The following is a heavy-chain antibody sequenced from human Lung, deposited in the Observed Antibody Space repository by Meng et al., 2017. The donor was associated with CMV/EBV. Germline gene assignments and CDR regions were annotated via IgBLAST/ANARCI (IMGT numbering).Heavy chain of an antibody. CDR3: ATDQQYSSSIY. CDR1: GDSNSSSSYY. Sequence: SETLSLXXTVSGDSNSSSSYYWGWIRQPPGKGLEWIGSIYYSGSTNYNPSLKSRVTISIDTSKNQFSLKLSSVTAADTAVYYCATDQQYSSSIYWGQGTLVXVSS. V-gene: IGHV4-39*07. CDR2: IYYSGST. D-gene: IGHD6-6*01. J-gene: IGHJ4*02.